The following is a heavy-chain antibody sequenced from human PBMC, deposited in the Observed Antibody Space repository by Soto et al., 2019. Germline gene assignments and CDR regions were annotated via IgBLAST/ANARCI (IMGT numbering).Heavy chain of an antibody. J-gene: IGHJ2*01. Sequence: QVQLQESGPGLVKPSQTLSLTCTVSGGSISSGGYYWSWIRQHPGKGLEWIGYIYYSGSTYYNPSLTSQVXXSXATXKTRFSLKLNSMTAADTAVYYCARGPASSHWSSDLWGRGTLVTVSS. CDR2: IYYSGST. V-gene: IGHV4-31*01. CDR3: ARGPASSHWSSDL. CDR1: GGSISSGGYY.